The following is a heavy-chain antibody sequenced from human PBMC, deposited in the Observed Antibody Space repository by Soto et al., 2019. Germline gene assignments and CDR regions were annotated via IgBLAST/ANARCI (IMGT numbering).Heavy chain of an antibody. J-gene: IGHJ4*02. CDR2: IYYSGST. CDR1: GGSISSGGYY. CDR3: ARAEEMVRGVIIPYFDY. V-gene: IGHV4-31*03. Sequence: SETLSLTCTVSGGSISSGGYYWSWIRQHPGKGLEWIGYIYYSGSTYYNPSLKSRVTISVDTSKNQFSLKLSSVTAADTAVYYCARAEEMVRGVIIPYFDYWGQGTLVTVSS. D-gene: IGHD3-10*01.